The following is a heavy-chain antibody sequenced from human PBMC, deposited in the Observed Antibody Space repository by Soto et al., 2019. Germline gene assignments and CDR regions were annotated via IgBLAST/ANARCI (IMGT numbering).Heavy chain of an antibody. CDR2: IYTGGST. D-gene: IGHD2-21*02. Sequence: EVQLVETGGDLIQPGGSLRLSCAASGFTVSGNYMSWVRQAPGKGLEWVSVIYTGGSTYYADSVKGRFTISRDNSKNTLYLQMNNLRAEDTAVYYCARENGGNSVGYFDSWGQGTLVTVSS. CDR3: ARENGGNSVGYFDS. CDR1: GFTVSGNY. V-gene: IGHV3-53*02. J-gene: IGHJ4*02.